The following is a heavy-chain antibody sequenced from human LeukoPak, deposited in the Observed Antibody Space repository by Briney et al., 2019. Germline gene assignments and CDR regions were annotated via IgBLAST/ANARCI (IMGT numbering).Heavy chain of an antibody. CDR3: ARSGAQYYYGSGLTYYFDY. CDR1: GFTFSSYS. CDR2: ISSSSTTI. V-gene: IGHV3-48*01. D-gene: IGHD3-10*01. J-gene: IGHJ4*02. Sequence: GGSLRLSCAASGFTFSSYSMNWVRQAPGKGLEWVSYISSSSTTIYYADSVKGRFTISRDNAKNSLYLQMDSLRAEDTAVYYCARSGAQYYYGSGLTYYFDYWGQGTLVTVSS.